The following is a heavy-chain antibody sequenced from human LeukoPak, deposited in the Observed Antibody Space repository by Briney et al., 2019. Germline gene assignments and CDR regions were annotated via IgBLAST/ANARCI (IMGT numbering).Heavy chain of an antibody. V-gene: IGHV3-74*01. CDR3: ARGGYSYGDDAFDI. CDR2: INSDGSST. CDR1: GFTFSSYW. D-gene: IGHD5-18*01. Sequence: GGSLRLSCAASGFTFSSYWMHWVRQAPGKGLVWVSRINSDGSSTSYADSVKGRFTISRDNAKNTLYLQMNSLRAEDTAVYYCARGGYSYGDDAFDIWGQGTMVTVSS. J-gene: IGHJ3*02.